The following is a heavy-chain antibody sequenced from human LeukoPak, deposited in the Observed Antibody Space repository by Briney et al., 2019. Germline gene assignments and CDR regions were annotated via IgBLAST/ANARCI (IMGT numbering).Heavy chain of an antibody. CDR1: GFTFSSYG. D-gene: IGHD6-19*01. Sequence: GGSLRLSCAASGFTFSSYGMPWVRQAPGKGLEWVAVIWYDGSNKYYADSVKGRFTISRDNPKNTLYLQMNSLRAEDTAVYYCARDRGSGWYIDYWGQGTLVTVSS. CDR2: IWYDGSNK. J-gene: IGHJ4*02. V-gene: IGHV3-33*01. CDR3: ARDRGSGWYIDY.